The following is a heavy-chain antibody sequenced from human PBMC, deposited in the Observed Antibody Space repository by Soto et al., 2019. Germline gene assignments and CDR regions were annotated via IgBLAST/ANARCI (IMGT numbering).Heavy chain of an antibody. CDR3: ARNPSRLLIYSSPYPNLFDP. CDR1: GYRFTSYV. Sequence: QVQLVQSGAEVKNPGASVKVSCKASGYRFTSYVISWVRQAPGQGLEWMGRISPYNGNTNYAQRLQDRVTMTTDTSTSTAYMELRSLRSDDTAVYYCARNPSRLLIYSSPYPNLFDPWGQGTLVTVSS. D-gene: IGHD6-13*01. J-gene: IGHJ5*01. V-gene: IGHV1-18*01. CDR2: ISPYNGNT.